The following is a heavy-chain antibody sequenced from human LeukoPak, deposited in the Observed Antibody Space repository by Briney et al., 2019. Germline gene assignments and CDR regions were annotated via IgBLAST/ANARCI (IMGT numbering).Heavy chain of an antibody. Sequence: GGSLRLSCAASGFTFSSYAMSWVRQAPGKGLEWVSAISGSGGSTYYADSVKGRFTISRDNSKNTLYLQMNSLRAEDTAVYYCAKVNGYEDYYYGMDVWGQGTTVTASS. CDR2: ISGSGGST. J-gene: IGHJ6*02. CDR1: GFTFSSYA. V-gene: IGHV3-23*01. D-gene: IGHD5-12*01. CDR3: AKVNGYEDYYYGMDV.